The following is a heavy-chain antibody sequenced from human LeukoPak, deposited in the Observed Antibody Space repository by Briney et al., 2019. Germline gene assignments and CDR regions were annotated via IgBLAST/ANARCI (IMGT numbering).Heavy chain of an antibody. CDR3: ARSAPNIGYSYGHLYFDY. V-gene: IGHV4-39*07. CDR1: GGSISSSSYY. Sequence: PSETLSLTCTVSGGSISSSSYYWGWIRQPPGKGLEWIGSIYYSGSTYYNPSLKSRVTISVDTSKNQFSLKLSSVTAADTAVYYCARSAPNIGYSYGHLYFDYWGQGTLVTVSS. J-gene: IGHJ4*02. CDR2: IYYSGST. D-gene: IGHD5-18*01.